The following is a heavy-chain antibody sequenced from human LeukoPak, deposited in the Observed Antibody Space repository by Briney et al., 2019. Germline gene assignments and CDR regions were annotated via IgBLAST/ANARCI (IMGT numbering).Heavy chain of an antibody. D-gene: IGHD3-22*01. CDR2: IYYSGST. CDR1: GGSISSGGYY. CDR3: ARGVSSLYYYDSSGYYRHNWFDP. V-gene: IGHV4-31*03. Sequence: SETLSLTCTVSGGSISSGGYYWSWIRQHPGKGLEWIGYIYYSGSTYYNPSLKSRVTISVDTSKNQFSLKLSSVTAADTAVYYCARGVSSLYYYDSSGYYRHNWFDPWGQGTLVTVSS. J-gene: IGHJ5*02.